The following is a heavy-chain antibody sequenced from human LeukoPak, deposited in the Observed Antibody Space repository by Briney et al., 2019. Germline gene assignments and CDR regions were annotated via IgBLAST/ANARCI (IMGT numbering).Heavy chain of an antibody. CDR3: AKDQYSSSWYSDY. CDR2: ISSSGSTI. V-gene: IGHV3-48*03. D-gene: IGHD6-13*01. CDR1: GFTFSSYE. J-gene: IGHJ4*02. Sequence: PGGSLRLSCAASGFTFSSYEMNWVRQAPGKGLEWVSYISSSGSTIYYADSVKGRFTISRDNSKNTLYLQMNSLRAEDTAVYYCAKDQYSSSWYSDYWGQGTLVTVSS.